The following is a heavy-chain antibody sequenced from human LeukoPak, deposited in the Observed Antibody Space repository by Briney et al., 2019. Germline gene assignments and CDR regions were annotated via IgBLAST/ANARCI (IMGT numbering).Heavy chain of an antibody. J-gene: IGHJ3*02. Sequence: PGGSLRLSCVASGFTFRSHWMSWVRQAPGKGLEWVANINLDGSEKYYVDYVMGRFTVSRDNAENSLYLQINSLRADDTAVYFCARDSEHSSSFAFDIWGQGTMVTVSS. CDR2: INLDGSEK. V-gene: IGHV3-7*01. CDR3: ARDSEHSSSFAFDI. D-gene: IGHD6-13*01. CDR1: GFTFRSHW.